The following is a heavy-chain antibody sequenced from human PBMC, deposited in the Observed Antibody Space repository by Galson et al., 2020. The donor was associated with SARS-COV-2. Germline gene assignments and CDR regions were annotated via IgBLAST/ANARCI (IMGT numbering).Heavy chain of an antibody. Sequence: SGPTLVKPTQTLTLTCTFSEFSPSSSGVGVGWIRQPPGKALEWPAPLYWDDDEHYRPSLKSRLTITKATSKNQVVLTMTNMDPVDTGTYFCAHVLYFESSGYWGFDYWGQGTRVIVSA. V-gene: IGHV2-5*02. CDR2: LYWDDDE. CDR3: AHVLYFESSGYWGFDY. CDR1: EFSPSSSGVG. D-gene: IGHD3-22*01. J-gene: IGHJ4*02.